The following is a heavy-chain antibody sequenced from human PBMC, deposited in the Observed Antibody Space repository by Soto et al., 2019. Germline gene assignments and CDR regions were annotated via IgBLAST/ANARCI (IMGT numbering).Heavy chain of an antibody. Sequence: QVQLQESGPGLVKPSETLSLTCTVSGGSVSSGSYYWSWIRQPPGKGLEWIGYIYYSGTTNYTPSLKSRVTISVDRSKNEFSLKLPSVTAADTAVYYCARGSSSWSYYLDYWGQGTLVTVSS. D-gene: IGHD6-13*01. V-gene: IGHV4-61*01. J-gene: IGHJ4*02. CDR2: IYYSGTT. CDR1: GGSVSSGSYY. CDR3: ARGSSSWSYYLDY.